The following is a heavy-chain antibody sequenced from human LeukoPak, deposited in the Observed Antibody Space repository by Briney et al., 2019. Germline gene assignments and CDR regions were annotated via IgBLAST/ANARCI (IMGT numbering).Heavy chain of an antibody. CDR3: AKDGIAAADYYYYGMDV. V-gene: IGHV3-30*18. Sequence: GGSLRLSCAASGFTFSSYGMHWVRQAPGKGLEWVAVISYDGSNKYYADSVKGRFTISRDNSKNMLYLQMNSLRAEDTAVYYCAKDGIAAADYYYYGMDVWGQGTTVTVSS. CDR2: ISYDGSNK. J-gene: IGHJ6*02. D-gene: IGHD6-13*01. CDR1: GFTFSSYG.